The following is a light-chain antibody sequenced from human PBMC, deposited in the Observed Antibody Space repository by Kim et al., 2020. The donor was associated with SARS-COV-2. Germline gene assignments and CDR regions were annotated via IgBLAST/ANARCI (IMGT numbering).Light chain of an antibody. CDR3: QRYNGAPWT. CDR2: GTS. Sequence: DFLLTQSPSSLSASIGDRVTITCRASQAISKYLAWYQQKPGKAPKLLIHGTSTLQSGVPSRFSGSGSGTDFTLTISSLQPEDVATYYCQRYNGAPWTFGQGTKLEI. CDR1: QAISKY. J-gene: IGKJ1*01. V-gene: IGKV1-27*01.